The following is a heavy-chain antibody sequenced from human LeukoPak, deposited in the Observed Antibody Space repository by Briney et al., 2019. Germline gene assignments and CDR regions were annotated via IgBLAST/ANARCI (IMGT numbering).Heavy chain of an antibody. D-gene: IGHD6-25*01. J-gene: IGHJ4*02. Sequence: GGSLRLSCAASGFSFSDYYMSWIRQAPGKGLEWVSYISSSGDYTNHADSVKGRFTISRDNSKNTLYLQMSNLRAEDTAVYYCASKRPGAYYFDYWGQGTLVSVSS. CDR2: ISSSGDYT. V-gene: IGHV3-11*03. CDR3: ASKRPGAYYFDY. CDR1: GFSFSDYY.